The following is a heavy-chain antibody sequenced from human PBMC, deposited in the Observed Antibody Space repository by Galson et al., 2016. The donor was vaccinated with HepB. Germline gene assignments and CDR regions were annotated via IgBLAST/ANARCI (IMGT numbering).Heavy chain of an antibody. D-gene: IGHD3-10*01. CDR1: GFSLSTTGVG. Sequence: PALVKPTQTLTLTCIFSGFSLSTTGVGVGWMRQPPGKTLEWLAHTYWDGDERYSPSLKSRLTITKDTSKNRVVLTMTNMDPVDTATYYCVHRRTSADYGSGKDHYFDYWGQGTLVTVSS. CDR3: VHRRTSADYGSGKDHYFDY. V-gene: IGHV2-5*02. J-gene: IGHJ4*02. CDR2: TYWDGDE.